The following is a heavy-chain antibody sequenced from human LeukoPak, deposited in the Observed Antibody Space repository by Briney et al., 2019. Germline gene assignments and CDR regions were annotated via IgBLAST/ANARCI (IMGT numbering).Heavy chain of an antibody. CDR1: GGSISSYY. Sequence: SETLSLTCTVSGGSISSYYWTWIRQPPGKGLEWMAYIYYSGRTNYNPSLKSRVTISVDKSKTQFSLKLRSVTAADTAVYYCARGEVALNWFDPWGQGTLVTVSS. CDR2: IYYSGRT. CDR3: ARGEVALNWFDP. D-gene: IGHD2-15*01. J-gene: IGHJ5*02. V-gene: IGHV4-59*01.